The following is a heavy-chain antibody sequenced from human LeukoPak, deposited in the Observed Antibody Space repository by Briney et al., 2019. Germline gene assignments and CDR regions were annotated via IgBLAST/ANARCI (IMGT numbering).Heavy chain of an antibody. V-gene: IGHV3-21*01. CDR2: ISSSSSYI. Sequence: GGSLRLSCAASGFTFSSYSMNWVHQAPGKGLEWVSSISSSSSYIYYADSVKGRFTISRDNAKNSLYLQMNSLRAKDTAVYYCARGDVLLWFGELPSFDYWGQGTLVTVSS. J-gene: IGHJ4*02. CDR3: ARGDVLLWFGELPSFDY. CDR1: GFTFSSYS. D-gene: IGHD3-10*01.